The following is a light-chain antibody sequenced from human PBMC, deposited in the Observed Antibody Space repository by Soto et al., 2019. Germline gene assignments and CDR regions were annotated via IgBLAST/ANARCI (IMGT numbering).Light chain of an antibody. CDR2: DVS. V-gene: IGLV2-14*01. CDR3: RSYTGSGGGGVV. CDR1: SSDVGGYNY. J-gene: IGLJ3*02. Sequence: QSALTQPASVSGSPGQSITISCTGTSSDVGGYNYVSWYQQHPGKAPKLMIYDVSNRPSGVSNRFSGSKSGNTASLTISGVQAEDEADYYCRSYTGSGGGGVVFGGGTRVRVL.